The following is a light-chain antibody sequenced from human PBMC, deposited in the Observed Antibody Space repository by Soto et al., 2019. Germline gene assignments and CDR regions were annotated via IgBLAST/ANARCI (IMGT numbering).Light chain of an antibody. Sequence: DIQLTQSPSFLSASVGDRVTITCRASQGISSYLAWYQQKPGKPPKLLIYAASTLQSGVPSRFSGSGSGTEFTLTISSLQPEDFTTYYCQQINSYPQITFGQGTRLEIK. CDR1: QGISSY. J-gene: IGKJ5*01. V-gene: IGKV1-9*01. CDR3: QQINSYPQIT. CDR2: AAS.